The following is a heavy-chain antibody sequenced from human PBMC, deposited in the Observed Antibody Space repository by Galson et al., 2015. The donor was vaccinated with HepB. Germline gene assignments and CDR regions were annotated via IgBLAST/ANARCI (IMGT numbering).Heavy chain of an antibody. V-gene: IGHV1-2*02. CDR1: GYTFTGYY. Sequence: SVKVSCKASGYTFTGYYMHWVRQAPGQGLEWMGWINPNSGGTNYAQKFQGRVTMTRDASISTAYMELSRLRSDDTAVYYCARARYCSSTSCYFGYYYYMDVWGKGTTVTVSS. CDR3: ARARYCSSTSCYFGYYYYMDV. D-gene: IGHD2-2*01. CDR2: INPNSGGT. J-gene: IGHJ6*03.